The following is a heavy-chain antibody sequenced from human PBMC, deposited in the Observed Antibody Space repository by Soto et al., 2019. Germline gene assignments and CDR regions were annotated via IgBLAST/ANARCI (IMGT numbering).Heavy chain of an antibody. CDR1: GGTFSSYT. V-gene: IGHV1-69*02. Sequence: QVQLVQSGAEVKKPGSSVKVSCKASGGTFSSYTISWVRQAPGQGLEWMGRIIPILGIANYAQKFQGRVTITAYKSTSTAYMELSSLRSADTAVYYCARDYCSSTSCYASWFDPWGQGTLVTVSS. D-gene: IGHD2-2*01. J-gene: IGHJ5*02. CDR2: IIPILGIA. CDR3: ARDYCSSTSCYASWFDP.